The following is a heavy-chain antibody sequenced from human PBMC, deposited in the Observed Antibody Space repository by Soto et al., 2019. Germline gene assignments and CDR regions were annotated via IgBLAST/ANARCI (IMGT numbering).Heavy chain of an antibody. CDR3: ARGGGTYEGIDH. V-gene: IGHV1-18*01. CDR2: ISADTGNT. J-gene: IGHJ4*02. D-gene: IGHD2-15*01. Sequence: ASVKVSCKASGYTFTSYGISWVRQAPGQGLEWMGWISADTGNTKSAQKLQGRVSLTTDTSTSTAYMDLRSLRSDDTAVYYCARGGGTYEGIDHWGQGTLVTVSS. CDR1: GYTFTSYG.